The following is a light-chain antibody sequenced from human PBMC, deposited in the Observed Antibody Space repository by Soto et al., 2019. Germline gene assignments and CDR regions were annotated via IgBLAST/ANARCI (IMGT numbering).Light chain of an antibody. CDR3: CSYADNYSYV. V-gene: IGLV2-11*01. CDR1: SSDVGAYNY. J-gene: IGLJ1*01. CDR2: DVS. Sequence: QSALTQPRSVFGSPGQSVTISCTGTSSDVGAYNYVSWYQQDPGKAPKLMTYDVSKRPSGVPDRFSGSKSGNTASLTISGLQAEDEADYYCCSYADNYSYVFGTGTKVTVL.